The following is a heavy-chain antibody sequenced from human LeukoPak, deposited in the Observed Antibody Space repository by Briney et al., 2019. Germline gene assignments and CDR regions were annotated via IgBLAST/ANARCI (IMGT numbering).Heavy chain of an antibody. CDR2: ISYDGSNK. CDR3: AKVCRTQDFDY. D-gene: IGHD1-7*01. CDR1: GFTFSSYG. Sequence: PGGSLRLSCAASGFTFSSYGMHWVRQAPGKGPEWVAVISYDGSNKYYADSVKGRFTIPRDNSKNTLYLQMNSLRAEDTAVYYCAKVCRTQDFDYWGQGTLVTVSS. J-gene: IGHJ4*02. V-gene: IGHV3-30*18.